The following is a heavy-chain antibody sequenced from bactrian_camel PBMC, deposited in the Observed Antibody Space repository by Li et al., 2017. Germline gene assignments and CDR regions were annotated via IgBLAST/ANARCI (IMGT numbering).Heavy chain of an antibody. J-gene: IGHJ4*01. CDR1: GRTYSKWC. V-gene: IGHV3S57*01. Sequence: HVQLVESGGGSVQAGGSLRLSCAASGRTYSKWCMGWFRQVPGKEREGLATIDSSGITAYADSVKGRFTITKDTISQTLNLQMNALKPEDSGMYYCAADVRGGSNVCGKPDTWGQGTQVTVS. CDR3: AADVRGGSNVCGKPDT. CDR2: IDSSGIT. D-gene: IGHD2*01.